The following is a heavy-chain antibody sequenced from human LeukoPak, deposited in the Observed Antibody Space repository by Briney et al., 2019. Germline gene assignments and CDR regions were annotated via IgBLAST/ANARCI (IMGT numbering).Heavy chain of an antibody. D-gene: IGHD2-15*01. CDR1: GFTFSSYA. CDR3: ARGEGYIVVVVAATPPESTEFDY. V-gene: IGHV3-30*04. J-gene: IGHJ4*02. Sequence: GGSLRLSCAASGFTFSSYAMHWVRQAPGKGLEWVAVISYDGSNKYYADSVKGRFTISRDNSKNTLYLQMNSLRAEDTAVYYCARGEGYIVVVVAATPPESTEFDYWGQGTLVTVSS. CDR2: ISYDGSNK.